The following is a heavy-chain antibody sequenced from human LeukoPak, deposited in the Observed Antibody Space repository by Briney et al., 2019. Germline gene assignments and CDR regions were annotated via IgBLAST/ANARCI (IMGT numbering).Heavy chain of an antibody. CDR1: GGSISSSNW. V-gene: IGHV4-4*02. CDR3: ASSMVRGTYYYYYYGMDV. CDR2: IYHSGST. D-gene: IGHD3-10*01. J-gene: IGHJ6*02. Sequence: PSETLSLTCAVSGGSISSSNWWSWVRQPPGKGLEWIGEIYHSGSTNYNPSLKSRVTISVDKSKNQFSLKLSSVTAADTAVYYCASSMVRGTYYYYYYGMDVWGQGTTVTVSS.